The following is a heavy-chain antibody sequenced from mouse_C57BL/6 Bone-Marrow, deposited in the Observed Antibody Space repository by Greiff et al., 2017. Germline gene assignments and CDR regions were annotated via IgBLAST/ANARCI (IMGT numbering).Heavy chain of an antibody. V-gene: IGHV5-6*02. CDR2: ISSGGSYT. Sequence: DVKLVESGGDLVKPGGSLKLSCAASGFTFSSYGMSWVRQTPDKRLEWVATISSGGSYTYYPDSVKGRFTISRDNAKNTLYLQMSSLKSEDTAMYYCARAGSYWYFDVWGTGTTVTVSS. J-gene: IGHJ1*03. CDR1: GFTFSSYG. CDR3: ARAGSYWYFDV.